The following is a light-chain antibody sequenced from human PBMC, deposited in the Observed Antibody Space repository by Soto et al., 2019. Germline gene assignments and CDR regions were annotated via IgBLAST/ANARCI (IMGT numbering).Light chain of an antibody. CDR2: DAS. CDR3: QQRAGSST. Sequence: EIVLTQSPVTLSLSPGERATLSCRASQTVSTKLAWYHQKPGQDPRLLIYDASRRVTAIPARFSGSGSGTDFTLTLSSLEPEDFAVYYCQQRAGSSTFGQGTRLEIK. V-gene: IGKV3-11*01. J-gene: IGKJ5*01. CDR1: QTVSTK.